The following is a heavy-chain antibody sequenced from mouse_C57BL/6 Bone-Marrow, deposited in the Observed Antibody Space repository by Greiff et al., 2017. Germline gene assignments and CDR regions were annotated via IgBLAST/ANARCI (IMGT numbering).Heavy chain of an antibody. CDR3: ARLAYYGSHDY. J-gene: IGHJ2*01. CDR1: GYTFTSYW. D-gene: IGHD1-1*01. V-gene: IGHV1-69*01. CDR2: IDPSDSYT. Sequence: QVQLKQPGAELVMPGASVKLSCKASGYTFTSYWMHWVKQRPGQGLEWIGEIDPSDSYTNYNQKFKGKSTLTVDKSSSTAYMQLSSLTSEDSAVXYCARLAYYGSHDYWGQGTTLTVSS.